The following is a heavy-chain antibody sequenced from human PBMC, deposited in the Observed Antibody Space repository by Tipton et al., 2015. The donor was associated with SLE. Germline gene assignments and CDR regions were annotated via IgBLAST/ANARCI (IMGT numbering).Heavy chain of an antibody. Sequence: TLSLTCTVSGCSISSGYWSWCRQPTGKGLEWIGYNFNSGGTNYTPPLKSRVTRSVDTSKIQFSLRLKSVNPDDTAVYYCAGIGGKATVSPFYYYGMDDWGQGTTVTVSS. J-gene: IGHJ6*02. CDR2: NFNSGGT. CDR1: GCSISSGY. V-gene: IGHV4-59*01. D-gene: IGHD4-17*01. CDR3: AGIGGKATVSPFYYYGMDD.